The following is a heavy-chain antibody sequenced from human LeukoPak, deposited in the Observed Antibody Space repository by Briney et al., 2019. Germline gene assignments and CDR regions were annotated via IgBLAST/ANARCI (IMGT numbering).Heavy chain of an antibody. CDR1: GFTSSSYG. J-gene: IGHJ4*02. Sequence: GRSLRLSCAASGFTSSSYGMHWVRQAPGKGLEWVAVISYDGSNKYYADSVKGRFTISRDNSKNTLYLQMNSLRAEDTAVYYCAKGDYDFSYDYWGQGTLVTVSS. CDR3: AKGDYDFSYDY. CDR2: ISYDGSNK. D-gene: IGHD3-3*01. V-gene: IGHV3-30*18.